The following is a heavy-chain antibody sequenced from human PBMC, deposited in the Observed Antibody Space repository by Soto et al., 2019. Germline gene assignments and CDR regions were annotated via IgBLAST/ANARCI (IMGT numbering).Heavy chain of an antibody. D-gene: IGHD2-8*01. CDR1: GYTFTSYD. V-gene: IGHV1-8*01. J-gene: IGHJ6*03. Sequence: ASVKVSCKASGYTFTSYDINWVRQATGQGLEWMGWMNPNSGNTGYAQKFQGRVTMTRNTSISTAYMELSSLRSEDTAVYYCARFYHASGRENGAYYYHYYMDVWGKGTTVTVAS. CDR2: MNPNSGNT. CDR3: ARFYHASGRENGAYYYHYYMDV.